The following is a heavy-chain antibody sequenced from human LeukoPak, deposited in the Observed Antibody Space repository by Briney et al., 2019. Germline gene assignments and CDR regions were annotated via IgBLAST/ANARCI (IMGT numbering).Heavy chain of an antibody. J-gene: IGHJ4*02. CDR3: TKWGNFDVLTGYYVPYF. Sequence: PGASLRLSCAVSGFTFSNYAMSWVSQAPGKGMEWVSAITGSGGNTYYADTVKGPFTISRDNSKNTLYLQMNSLRDEDTAVYYCTKWGNFDVLTGYYVPYFWGQGTLVTVSS. CDR2: ITGSGGNT. D-gene: IGHD3-9*01. CDR1: GFTFSNYA. V-gene: IGHV3-23*01.